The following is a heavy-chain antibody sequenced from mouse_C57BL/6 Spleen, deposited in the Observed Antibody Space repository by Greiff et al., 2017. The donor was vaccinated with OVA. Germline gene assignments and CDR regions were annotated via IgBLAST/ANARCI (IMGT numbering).Heavy chain of an antibody. J-gene: IGHJ2*01. Sequence: EVQLVESGGGLVQPGGSLSLSCAASGFTFTDYYMSWVRQPPGKALEWLGFIRNKANGYTTEYSASVKGRFIISRDNSQSILYLQMNALRAEDSATYYCARYNEAGFDYWGQGTTLTVSS. CDR3: ARYNEAGFDY. CDR2: IRNKANGYTT. V-gene: IGHV7-3*01. D-gene: IGHD3-2*02. CDR1: GFTFTDYY.